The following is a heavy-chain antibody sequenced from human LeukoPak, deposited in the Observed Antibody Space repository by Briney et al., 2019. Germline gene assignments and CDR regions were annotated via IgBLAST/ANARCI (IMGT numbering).Heavy chain of an antibody. D-gene: IGHD4-23*01. CDR3: AKDGLRWHHRGYFDY. CDR1: GFTFSSYA. J-gene: IGHJ4*02. V-gene: IGHV3-30-3*01. Sequence: GGSLRLSCAASGFTFSSYAMHWVRQAPGKGLEWVAVISYDGSNKYYADSVKGRFTISRDNSKNTLYLQMNSLRAEDTAVYYCAKDGLRWHHRGYFDYWGQGTLVTVSS. CDR2: ISYDGSNK.